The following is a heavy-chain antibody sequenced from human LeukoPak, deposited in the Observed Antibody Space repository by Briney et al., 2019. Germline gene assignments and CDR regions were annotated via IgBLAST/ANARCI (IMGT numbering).Heavy chain of an antibody. CDR2: INHSGST. D-gene: IGHD6-19*01. CDR1: GGSFSGYY. V-gene: IGHV4-34*01. CDR3: ARHVSVAVTNFFDY. J-gene: IGHJ4*02. Sequence: PSETLSLTCAVYGGSFSGYYWSWIRQPPGKGLEWIGEINHSGSTNYNPSLKSRVTISVDTSKNQSSLKLSSVTAADTAVYYCARHVSVAVTNFFDYWGQGTLVTVSS.